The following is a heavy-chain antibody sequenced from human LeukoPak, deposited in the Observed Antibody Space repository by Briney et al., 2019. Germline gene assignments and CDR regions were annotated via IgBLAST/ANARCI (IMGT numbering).Heavy chain of an antibody. J-gene: IGHJ2*01. CDR2: ISSSSYI. Sequence: GGSLRLSCAASGFTFSSYSMNWVRQAPGKGLEWVSSISSSSYIYYADSVKGRFTISRDNGKNSLYLQMNSLSPEDTALYYCARSSTTVTTRFFDLWGRGTLVTVSS. D-gene: IGHD4-17*01. CDR3: ARSSTTVTTRFFDL. CDR1: GFTFSSYS. V-gene: IGHV3-21*04.